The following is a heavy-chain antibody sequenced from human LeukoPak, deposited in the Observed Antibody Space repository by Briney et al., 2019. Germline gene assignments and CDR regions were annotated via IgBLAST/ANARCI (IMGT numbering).Heavy chain of an antibody. V-gene: IGHV1-18*01. CDR1: GYTFTNYG. J-gene: IGHJ4*02. CDR2: ISANNGNS. D-gene: IGHD2-2*01. CDR3: ARDERAYCSGTSCPYLDY. Sequence: ASVKVSCKASGYTFTNYGISWVRQAPGQGLEWMGWISANNGNSNYAQKLQGRITMTTDTFTSTAYMELRSLRSDDTAVYYCARDERAYCSGTSCPYLDYWAREPWSPSPQ.